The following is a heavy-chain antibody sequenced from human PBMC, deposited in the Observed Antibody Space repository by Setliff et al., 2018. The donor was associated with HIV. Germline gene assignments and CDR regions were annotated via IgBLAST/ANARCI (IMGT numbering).Heavy chain of an antibody. V-gene: IGHV4-31*03. Sequence: SETLSLTCTVSGDSLSSGGFYCNWFRQYPEKGLEWIGWIHYSGRTNFNPSLRSRATISFDTSKNQFSLNLTSVTAADTAVYYCARAPFRGGSFGWFDPWGQGTLVTVSS. J-gene: IGHJ5*02. CDR3: ARAPFRGGSFGWFDP. CDR1: GDSLSSGGFY. D-gene: IGHD2-15*01. CDR2: IHYSGRT.